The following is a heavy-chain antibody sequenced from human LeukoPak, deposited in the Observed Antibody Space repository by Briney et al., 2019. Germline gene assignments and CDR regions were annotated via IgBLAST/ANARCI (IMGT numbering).Heavy chain of an antibody. Sequence: GGSLRLSCAASGFTLSSYEMNWVRQAPGKGLEWVSYISSSGSTIYYADSVKGRFIISRDNAKNSLYLQMNSLRAEDTAVYYCAELGITMIGGVWGKGTTVTISS. V-gene: IGHV3-48*03. J-gene: IGHJ6*04. CDR2: ISSSGSTI. CDR1: GFTLSSYE. D-gene: IGHD3-10*02. CDR3: AELGITMIGGV.